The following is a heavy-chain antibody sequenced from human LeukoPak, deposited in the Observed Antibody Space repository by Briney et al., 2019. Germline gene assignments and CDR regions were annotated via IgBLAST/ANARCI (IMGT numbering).Heavy chain of an antibody. J-gene: IGHJ4*02. CDR1: GYTFTSYG. CDR3: ARTRPAVEGWGFDY. V-gene: IGHV1-18*01. Sequence: ASVKVSCKTSGYTFTSYGITWVGPAPGQGREWVGWISGYNGDTKYAQKIQGRVTLTTDTPTTTAYMELRSIISDDTALYYCARTRPAVEGWGFDYWGQGTLVTVSS. D-gene: IGHD3-3*01. CDR2: ISGYNGDT.